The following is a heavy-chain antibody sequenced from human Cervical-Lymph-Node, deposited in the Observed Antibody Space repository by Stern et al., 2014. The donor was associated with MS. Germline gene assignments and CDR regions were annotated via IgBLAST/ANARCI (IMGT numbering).Heavy chain of an antibody. Sequence: QVQLVQSGAEVKKPGASVKVSCKASEYSFISYAMHWVRQAPGQRFEWMGWINAGNGNTRYSQKFQGRVTITRDTSASTAYMELSSLRSEDTAVYYCARVRGSWNYDYWGQGTLVTVSS. D-gene: IGHD1-7*01. CDR1: EYSFISYA. J-gene: IGHJ4*02. CDR3: ARVRGSWNYDY. V-gene: IGHV1-3*01. CDR2: INAGNGNT.